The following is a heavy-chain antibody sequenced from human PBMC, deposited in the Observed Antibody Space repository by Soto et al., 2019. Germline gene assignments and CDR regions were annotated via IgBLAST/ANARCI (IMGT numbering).Heavy chain of an antibody. Sequence: PGGSLRLSCVASGFTFTCCAMHWVRQAPGKGLEWVAIIRSDGTDISYADSVKGRITISRDNSKNTLYLQMNTLRADDTAVYYCARGHYLYSSNHILDYWGEGTLVTVSS. V-gene: IGHV3-30*02. J-gene: IGHJ4*02. CDR2: IRSDGTDI. D-gene: IGHD6-13*01. CDR1: GFTFTCCA. CDR3: ARGHYLYSSNHILDY.